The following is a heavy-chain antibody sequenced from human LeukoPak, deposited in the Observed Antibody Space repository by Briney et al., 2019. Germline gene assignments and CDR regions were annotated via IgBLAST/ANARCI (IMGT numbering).Heavy chain of an antibody. CDR2: ISYDGSNK. CDR1: GFTFSSYA. CDR3: ARDGAYILTGYCDY. J-gene: IGHJ4*02. V-gene: IGHV3-30*01. Sequence: GGSLRLSCAASGFTFSSYAMHWVRQAPGKGLEWVAVISYDGSNKYYADSVKGRFTISRNNSKNTLYLQMNSLRAEDTAVYYCARDGAYILTGYCDYWGQGTLVTVSS. D-gene: IGHD3-9*01.